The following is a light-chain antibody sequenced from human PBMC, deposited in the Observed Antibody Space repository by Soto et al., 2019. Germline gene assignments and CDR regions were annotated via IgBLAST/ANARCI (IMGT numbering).Light chain of an antibody. Sequence: DIVMTQSPDSVAVSLGERATINCKSSQSILYNSNNKNYLAWYQQKPGQPPKLLIYWASTRKSGVPDRFSGSGSGTDFTLTLSNLQAEDVAVYSCQQYYTTPSTFGQGTKVEIK. CDR3: QQYYTTPST. CDR1: QSILYNSNNKNY. CDR2: WAS. J-gene: IGKJ1*01. V-gene: IGKV4-1*01.